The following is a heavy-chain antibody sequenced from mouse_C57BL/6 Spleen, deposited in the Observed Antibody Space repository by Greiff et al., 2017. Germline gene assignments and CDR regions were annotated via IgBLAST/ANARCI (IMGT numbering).Heavy chain of an antibody. CDR3: ARSLGRGGFDY. D-gene: IGHD4-1*01. CDR1: GFTFTDYY. V-gene: IGHV7-3*01. J-gene: IGHJ2*01. CDR2: IRNKANGYTT. Sequence: EVMLVESGGGLVQPGGSLSLSCAASGFTFTDYYMSWVRQPPGKALEWLGFIRNKANGYTTEYSASVKGRFTISRDNSQSILYLQINALRAEDSATYYCARSLGRGGFDYWGQGTTLTVSS.